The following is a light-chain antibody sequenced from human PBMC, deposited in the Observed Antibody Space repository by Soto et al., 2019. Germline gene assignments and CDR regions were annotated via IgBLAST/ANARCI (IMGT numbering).Light chain of an antibody. CDR3: QQYGSSPRT. CDR1: QSVASNN. Sequence: EMLVTQSPGTLSLSPGERATLSCRASQSVASNNLAWYQQKPGQSPRLLIYGASSRARGIPDRFTGSGSGTDFILTISRLEPEDFAVYYCQQYGSSPRTFGQGTKVDIK. J-gene: IGKJ1*01. V-gene: IGKV3-20*01. CDR2: GAS.